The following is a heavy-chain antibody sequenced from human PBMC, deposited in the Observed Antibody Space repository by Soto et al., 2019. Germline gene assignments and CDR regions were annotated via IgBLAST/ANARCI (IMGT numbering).Heavy chain of an antibody. CDR1: GGSISSGGYY. CDR3: ARGASSGYYVFDY. V-gene: IGHV4-31*03. D-gene: IGHD3-22*01. J-gene: IGHJ4*02. CDR2: IYYSGST. Sequence: PSETLSLTCTVSGGSISSGGYYWSWIRQHPGKGLEWIGYIYYSGSTYYNPSLKSRVTISVDTSKNQFSLKLSSVTAADTPVYYCARGASSGYYVFDYWGQGTLVTAPQ.